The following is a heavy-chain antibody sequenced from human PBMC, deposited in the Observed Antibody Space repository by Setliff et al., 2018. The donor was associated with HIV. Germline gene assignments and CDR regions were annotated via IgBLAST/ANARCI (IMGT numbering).Heavy chain of an antibody. CDR3: ASANWNYLGYWFDP. Sequence: ASVKVSCKASGYTISAHGVSWVRHVPGHGLEWMGWISGDTGDIKYSQRFEGRLTMTTETSTNTAYMELRSLRSDDTAMYYCASANWNYLGYWFDPWGQGTMVTVSS. V-gene: IGHV1-18*01. J-gene: IGHJ5*01. D-gene: IGHD1-7*01. CDR2: ISGDTGDI. CDR1: GYTISAHG.